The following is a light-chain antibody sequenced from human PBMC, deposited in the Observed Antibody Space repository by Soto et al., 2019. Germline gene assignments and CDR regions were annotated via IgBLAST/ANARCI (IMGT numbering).Light chain of an antibody. V-gene: IGKV3-11*01. CDR2: GAS. Sequence: EIVLTQSPDTLSLSPGESATLSCRASQSVSRYLAWYQQKPGQAPRLLIYGASSRATGIPDRFSGSGSGTDFTLTISRLEPEDFAVYYCLQYNNWWTFGQGTKVDIK. CDR1: QSVSRY. J-gene: IGKJ1*01. CDR3: LQYNNWWT.